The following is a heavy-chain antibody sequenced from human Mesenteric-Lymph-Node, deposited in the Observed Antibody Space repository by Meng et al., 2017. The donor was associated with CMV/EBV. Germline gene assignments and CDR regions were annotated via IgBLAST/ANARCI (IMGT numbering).Heavy chain of an antibody. Sequence: GRYCSSYAISWVRQAPGQGLEWMGGIIPIFGTANYAQKFQGRVTITADKSTSTAYMELSSLRSEDTAVYYCAREDYYGSGSTYYFDYWGQGTLVTVSS. V-gene: IGHV1-69*06. CDR2: IIPIFGTA. CDR3: AREDYYGSGSTYYFDY. J-gene: IGHJ4*02. CDR1: GRYCSSYA. D-gene: IGHD3-10*01.